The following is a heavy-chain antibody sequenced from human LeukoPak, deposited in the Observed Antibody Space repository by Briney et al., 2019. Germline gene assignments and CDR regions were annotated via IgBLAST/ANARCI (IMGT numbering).Heavy chain of an antibody. J-gene: IGHJ4*02. CDR1: GYSISSGYY. D-gene: IGHD6-19*01. CDR2: IYHSGST. V-gene: IGHV4-38-2*02. CDR3: ARDKGWNSSGWYGFDY. Sequence: PSETLSLTCTVSGYSISSGYYWGWIRQPPGKGLEWIGSIYHSGSTYYNPSLKSRVTISVDTSKNQFSLKLSSVTAADTAVYYCARDKGWNSSGWYGFDYWGQGTLVTVSS.